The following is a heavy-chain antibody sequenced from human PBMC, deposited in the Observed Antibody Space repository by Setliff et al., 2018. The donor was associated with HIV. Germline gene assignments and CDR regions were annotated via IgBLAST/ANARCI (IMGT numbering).Heavy chain of an antibody. D-gene: IGHD3-22*01. CDR1: GGSISSGSNY. J-gene: IGHJ3*02. CDR2: IYTSGST. Sequence: SETLSLTCTVSGGSISSGSNYWSWIRPPAGKGLEWIWHIYTSGSTNYNPSPKSRVTISVDTSKNQFYLELSSVTAADTAVYYCARILLYDSSAYFVNDFDIWGQGTVVTVSS. CDR3: ARILLYDSSAYFVNDFDI. V-gene: IGHV4-61*09.